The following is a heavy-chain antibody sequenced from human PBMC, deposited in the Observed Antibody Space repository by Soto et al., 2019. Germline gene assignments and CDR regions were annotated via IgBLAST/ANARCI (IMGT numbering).Heavy chain of an antibody. V-gene: IGHV1-8*01. D-gene: IGHD4-17*01. CDR1: GYTFTSYD. CDR2: MNPNSGNT. J-gene: IGHJ1*01. CDR3: ARETVTKCFQH. Sequence: QVQLVQSGAEVKKPGASVKVSCKASGYTFTSYDINWVRQATGQGLEWMGWMNPNSGNTVYAQKFQGRVTMTRNTSIGTAYMGLSSLRSEDTAVSYCARETVTKCFQHWGQGTLVTVSS.